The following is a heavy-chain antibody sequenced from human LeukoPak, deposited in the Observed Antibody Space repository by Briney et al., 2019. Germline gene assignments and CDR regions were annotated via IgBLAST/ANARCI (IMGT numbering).Heavy chain of an antibody. Sequence: PAGSLRLSCAASGFTFSNYGMNWVRQAPGKGLEWVAVIWSDGRNKYYAESVKGRFTISRDDSKNTLYLQMNSLRADDTAVYFCAKNGVYCDVHCPADYWGQGTLVTVSS. CDR1: GFTFSNYG. D-gene: IGHD2-21*02. CDR3: AKNGVYCDVHCPADY. J-gene: IGHJ4*02. V-gene: IGHV3-33*06. CDR2: IWSDGRNK.